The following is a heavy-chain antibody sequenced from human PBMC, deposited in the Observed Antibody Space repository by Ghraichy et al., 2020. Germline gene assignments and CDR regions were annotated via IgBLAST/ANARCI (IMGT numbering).Heavy chain of an antibody. Sequence: VGRIKSKTDGGTTDYAAPVKGRFTISRDDSKNTLYLQMNSLKTEDTAVYYCTKTDYGDFDAFDIWG. CDR2: IKSKTDGGTT. J-gene: IGHJ3*02. D-gene: IGHD4-17*01. V-gene: IGHV3-15*01. CDR3: TKTDYGDFDAFDI.